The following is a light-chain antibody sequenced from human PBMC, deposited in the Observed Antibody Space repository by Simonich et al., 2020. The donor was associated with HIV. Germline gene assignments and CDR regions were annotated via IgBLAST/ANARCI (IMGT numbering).Light chain of an antibody. CDR3: CSYADSYTLV. J-gene: IGLJ2*01. V-gene: IGLV2-11*01. Sequence: QYALTQPRSVSRSPGQSVTISCTGTSSDVGGYNYVSWYQQYPGKAPKLMIYDVIKRPSGVPDRFSGSKSGNTASLTISGLQAEDEADYYCCSYADSYTLVFGGGTKLTVL. CDR1: SSDVGGYNY. CDR2: DVI.